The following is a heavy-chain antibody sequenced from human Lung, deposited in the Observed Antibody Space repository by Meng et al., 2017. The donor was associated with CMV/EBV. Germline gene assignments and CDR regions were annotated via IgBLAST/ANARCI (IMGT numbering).Heavy chain of an antibody. CDR3: TREGRLNWFDP. CDR1: EFTFNSYA. CDR2: ISYDGRDK. Sequence: SCADSEFTFNSYAMHWVRQAPGKGLEWVAIISYDGRDKYYAESVKGRFTISRDNSKSTLYLQMNSLRTEDTALYFCTREGRLNWFDPWGQGTLVTVSS. J-gene: IGHJ5*02. V-gene: IGHV3-30*04.